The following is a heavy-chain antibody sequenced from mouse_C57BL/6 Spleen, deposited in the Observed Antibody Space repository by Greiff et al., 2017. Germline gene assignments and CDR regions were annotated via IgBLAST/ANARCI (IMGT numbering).Heavy chain of an antibody. Sequence: QVQLQQPGAELVKPGASVKLSCKASGYTFTSYWMHWVKQRPGQGLEWIGMIHPNSGSTNYNEKFKSKATLTVDKSSSTAYMQLSSLTSEDSAVYYCARWLGYYGSSSYAMDYWGQGTSVTVSS. J-gene: IGHJ4*01. D-gene: IGHD1-1*01. CDR1: GYTFTSYW. V-gene: IGHV1-64*01. CDR3: ARWLGYYGSSSYAMDY. CDR2: IHPNSGST.